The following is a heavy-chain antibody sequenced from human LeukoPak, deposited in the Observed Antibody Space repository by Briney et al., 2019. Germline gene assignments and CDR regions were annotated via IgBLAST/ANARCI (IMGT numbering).Heavy chain of an antibody. CDR1: GFTFSSYS. J-gene: IGHJ3*02. Sequence: GGSLRLSCAASGFTFSSYSMNWVRQAPGKGLEWVSSISSSSSYIYYADSVKGRFTISRDNVKNSLYLQMNSLRAEDTAVYYCARDLTTVVTLYAFDIWGQGTMVTVSS. V-gene: IGHV3-21*01. CDR3: ARDLTTVVTLYAFDI. D-gene: IGHD4-23*01. CDR2: ISSSSSYI.